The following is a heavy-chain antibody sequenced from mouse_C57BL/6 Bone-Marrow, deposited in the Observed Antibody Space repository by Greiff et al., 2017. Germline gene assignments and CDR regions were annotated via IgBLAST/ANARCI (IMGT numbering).Heavy chain of an antibody. CDR3: AHNYYGSSYDWYFDV. CDR1: GFSLTSYG. CDR2: IWRGGST. Sequence: VQLQQSGPGLVQPSQSLSITCTVSGFSLTSYGVHWVRQSPGKGLEWLGVIWRGGSTDYNAAFMSRLSITKDNSKSQVFFKMNSLQADDTAIYYCAHNYYGSSYDWYFDVWGTGTTVTVSS. V-gene: IGHV2-5*01. D-gene: IGHD1-1*01. J-gene: IGHJ1*03.